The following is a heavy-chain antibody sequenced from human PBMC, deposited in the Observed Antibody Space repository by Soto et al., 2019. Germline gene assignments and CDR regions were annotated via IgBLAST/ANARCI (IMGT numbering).Heavy chain of an antibody. J-gene: IGHJ5*02. D-gene: IGHD3-3*01. CDR2: ISAYNCNT. CDR3: AREGETIFGVVIRYNWFDP. V-gene: IGHV1-18*01. Sequence: GASVKVSCKASGYTFTSYGISWVRQAPGQGLEWIGWISAYNCNTNYAQKLQGRVTMTTDTSTSTAFMELRSLRSDDTAVYYCAREGETIFGVVIRYNWFDPWGQGTLVTVSS. CDR1: GYTFTSYG.